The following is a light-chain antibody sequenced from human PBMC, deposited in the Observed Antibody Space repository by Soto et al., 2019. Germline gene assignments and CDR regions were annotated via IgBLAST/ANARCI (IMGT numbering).Light chain of an antibody. CDR2: KAS. J-gene: IGKJ1*01. V-gene: IGKV1-5*03. CDR1: QSISNW. CDR3: QQYNGT. Sequence: DIPMTESPSTLSASVGDRATITCRASQSISNWLAWYQQKPGKAPKLLIYKASSLESGVPSRFSGSGSGTEFTLTISSLQPEDFATYYCQQYNGTFGQGTKVDI.